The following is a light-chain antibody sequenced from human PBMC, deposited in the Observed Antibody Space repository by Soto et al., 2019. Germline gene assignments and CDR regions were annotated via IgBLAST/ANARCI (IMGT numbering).Light chain of an antibody. CDR2: LGS. Sequence: DIVMTQSPLSLPVTPGEPASISCRSSQSLLHSNGYNYLDWYLQKPGQSPQLLIYLGSNRASGVPDRFSGSGSGTDFTLKISRVEAEYVSVYYCMQALQTPFTFGPGTQVDIK. CDR3: MQALQTPFT. CDR1: QSLLHSNGYNY. J-gene: IGKJ3*01. V-gene: IGKV2-28*01.